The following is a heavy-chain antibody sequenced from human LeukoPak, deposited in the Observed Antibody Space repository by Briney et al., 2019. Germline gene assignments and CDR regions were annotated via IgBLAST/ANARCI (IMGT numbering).Heavy chain of an antibody. Sequence: GGSLRLSCAASGFTFSSYSMNWVREAPGKGLEWVSYISSSSSTIYYADSVKGRFTISRDNAKNSLYLQMNSLRAEDTAVYYCARARANWNIYSDWGQGTLVTVSS. J-gene: IGHJ4*02. CDR1: GFTFSSYS. CDR2: ISSSSSTI. V-gene: IGHV3-48*04. D-gene: IGHD1/OR15-1a*01. CDR3: ARARANWNIYSD.